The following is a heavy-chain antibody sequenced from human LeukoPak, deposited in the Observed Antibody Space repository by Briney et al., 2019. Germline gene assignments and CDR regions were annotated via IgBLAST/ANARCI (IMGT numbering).Heavy chain of an antibody. Sequence: PGGSLRLSCAVSGFTFNRYAMHWVRQAPDKGLEWVAVISYDGSNKYHADSVRGRFTISRDNSENTLYLQMNSLRAEDTAVYYCADGYNPYFQHWGQGTLAIVSS. CDR2: ISYDGSNK. D-gene: IGHD5-24*01. V-gene: IGHV3-30*01. CDR1: GFTFNRYA. CDR3: ADGYNPYFQH. J-gene: IGHJ1*01.